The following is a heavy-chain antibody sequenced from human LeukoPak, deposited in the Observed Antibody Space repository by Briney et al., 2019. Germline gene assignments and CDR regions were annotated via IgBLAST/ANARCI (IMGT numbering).Heavy chain of an antibody. Sequence: PGGSLRLSCAASGFTFDDYAMHWVRQAPGKGLQWVSLITRDGGSTYYADSVKGRFTISRDNSKNKVYLQMNSLRAEDTAVYYCAKDSWEVGATSEIDYWGQGTLVTVSS. CDR1: GFTFDDYA. D-gene: IGHD1-26*01. CDR2: ITRDGGST. CDR3: AKDSWEVGATSEIDY. V-gene: IGHV3-43*02. J-gene: IGHJ4*02.